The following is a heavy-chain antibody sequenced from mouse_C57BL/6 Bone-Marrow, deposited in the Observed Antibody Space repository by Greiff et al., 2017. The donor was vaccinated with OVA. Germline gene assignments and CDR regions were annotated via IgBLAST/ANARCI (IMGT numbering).Heavy chain of an antibody. V-gene: IGHV1-64*01. D-gene: IGHD1-1*01. CDR2: IHPNSGST. J-gene: IGHJ4*01. Sequence: QVQLKQPGAELVKPGASVKLSCKASGYTFTSYWMHWVKQRPGQGLEWIGMIHPNSGSTNYNEKFKSKATLTVDKSSSTAYMQLSSLTSEDSAVYYCATGELLRSSALVYWGQGTSVTVSS. CDR1: GYTFTSYW. CDR3: ATGELLRSSALVY.